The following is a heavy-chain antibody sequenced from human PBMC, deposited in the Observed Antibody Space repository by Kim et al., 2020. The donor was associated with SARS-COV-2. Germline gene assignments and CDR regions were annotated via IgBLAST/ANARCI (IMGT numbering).Heavy chain of an antibody. J-gene: IGHJ4*02. CDR3: AKGYGSGWGFDY. CDR2: K. D-gene: IGHD6-19*01. Sequence: KYYADSVKGRFTISRDNSKNTLYLQMNSLRAEDTAVYYCAKGYGSGWGFDYWGQGTLVTVSS. V-gene: IGHV3-30*02.